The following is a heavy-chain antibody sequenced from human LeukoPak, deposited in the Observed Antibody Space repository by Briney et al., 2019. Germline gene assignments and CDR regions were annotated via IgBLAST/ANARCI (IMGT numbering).Heavy chain of an antibody. CDR3: ARDRGSSSSPFDY. Sequence: SVKVSYKASGGTFSSYAISWVRQAPGQGLEWMGGIIPIFGTANYAQKFQGRVTITADESTSTAYMELSSLRSEDTAVYYCARDRGSSSSPFDYWGQGTLVTVSS. J-gene: IGHJ4*02. D-gene: IGHD6-6*01. V-gene: IGHV1-69*13. CDR2: IIPIFGTA. CDR1: GGTFSSYA.